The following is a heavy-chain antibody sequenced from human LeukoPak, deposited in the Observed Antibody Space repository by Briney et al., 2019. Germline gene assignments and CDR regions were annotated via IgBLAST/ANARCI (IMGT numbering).Heavy chain of an antibody. CDR1: GFTFSIYW. D-gene: IGHD4-17*01. CDR3: ARAPNGELDY. V-gene: IGHV3-74*01. CDR2: INYDGSTT. J-gene: IGHJ4*02. Sequence: GGSLRLSCAASGFTFSIYWMHWVRQAPGKGLVWVSRINYDGSTTIYADSVKGRFTISGDNAKNTLYLQMNSLRADDTAVYYCARAPNGELDYWGQGTLVTVSS.